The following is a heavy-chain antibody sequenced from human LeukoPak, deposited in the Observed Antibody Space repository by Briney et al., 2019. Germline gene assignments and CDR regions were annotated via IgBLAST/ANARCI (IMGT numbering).Heavy chain of an antibody. V-gene: IGHV4-59*08. CDR2: IYYTGST. CDR1: GGSISSLY. J-gene: IGHJ4*02. Sequence: SETLSLTCSVSGGSISSLYWGWIRQPPGKGLEWIGYIYYTGSTNYNPSLKSRVIMFVDVSKNQFSLRLSSVTAADAAVYYCARHRAYSSSSPFDYWGQGTLVTVSS. D-gene: IGHD6-6*01. CDR3: ARHRAYSSSSPFDY.